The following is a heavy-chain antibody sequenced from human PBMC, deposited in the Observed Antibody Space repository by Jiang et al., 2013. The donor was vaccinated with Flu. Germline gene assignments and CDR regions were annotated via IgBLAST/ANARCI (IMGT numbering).Heavy chain of an antibody. CDR1: GYIFTSYG. CDR3: ARDHPTGGYDFYYYVRYGR. D-gene: IGHD5-12*01. V-gene: IGHV1-18*01. Sequence: GAEVKKPGSSVKVSCEASGYIFTSYGISWVRQAPGQGLEWMGWISGYNGNTNYAQKLQGRVTMTTDTSTSTAYMELRSLRSDDTAVYYCARDHPTGGYDFYYYVRYGRLGQRATVTVSS. J-gene: IGHJ6*04. CDR2: ISGYNGNT.